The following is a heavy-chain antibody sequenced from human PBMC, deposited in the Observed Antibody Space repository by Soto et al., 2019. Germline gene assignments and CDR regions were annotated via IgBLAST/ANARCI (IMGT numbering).Heavy chain of an antibody. CDR1: GLTFRSHW. CDR3: ARAASGWTMTLDY. CDR2: INSDGSTT. J-gene: IGHJ4*02. Sequence: EVQLVESGGGLLQPGGSLRLSCVASGLTFRSHWVHWVRQAPGKGLVWVSGINSDGSTTAYADSVKGRFTISRDNAKNMLYLQMNSLRTEDTAVYYCARAASGWTMTLDYWGQGTLVTVSS. D-gene: IGHD6-19*01. V-gene: IGHV3-74*01.